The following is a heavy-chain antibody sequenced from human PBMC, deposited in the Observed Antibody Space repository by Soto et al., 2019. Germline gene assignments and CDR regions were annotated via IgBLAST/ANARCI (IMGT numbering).Heavy chain of an antibody. D-gene: IGHD1-26*01. CDR3: VRENEMAGATSAFEY. CDR2: IDARSNYI. J-gene: IGHJ4*02. V-gene: IGHV3-21*02. Sequence: EVQLVESGGGLVKPGGSLRVSCEASGCRFNSYSMNWVRQAPQKGLEWVSLIDARSNYIYYADSVKGRFTISRDNARNSLYLQMDSLRVEDTAVYYCVRENEMAGATSAFEYWGQGTPVTVSS. CDR1: GCRFNSYS.